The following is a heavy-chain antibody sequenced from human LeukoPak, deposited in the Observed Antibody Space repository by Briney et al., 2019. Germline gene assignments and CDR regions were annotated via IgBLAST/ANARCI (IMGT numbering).Heavy chain of an antibody. J-gene: IGHJ4*02. V-gene: IGHV3-30*02. CDR1: GFTFTNYW. D-gene: IGHD2-2*02. CDR2: IRYDGSNK. CDR3: AKKACTSTSCHIGDY. Sequence: GGSLRLSCAASGFTFTNYWMNWLRQAPGKGLEWVAFIRYDGSNKSYADSVKGRFTISRDNSKNTLYLQMNSLRAEDTAVYYCAKKACTSTSCHIGDYWGQGTLVTVSS.